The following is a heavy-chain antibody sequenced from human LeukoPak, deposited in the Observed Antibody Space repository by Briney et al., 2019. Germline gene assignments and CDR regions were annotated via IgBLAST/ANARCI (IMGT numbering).Heavy chain of an antibody. V-gene: IGHV3-9*01. D-gene: IGHD2-2*01. J-gene: IGHJ4*02. CDR1: GFTFDDYA. Sequence: QSGGSLRLSCAASGFTFDDYAMHWVRQAPGKGLEWVSGISWNSGSIGYADSVKGRFTISRDNAKNSLYLQMNSLRAEDTALYYCAKDSSVVPAALDYWGQGNLVTVSS. CDR2: ISWNSGSI. CDR3: AKDSSVVPAALDY.